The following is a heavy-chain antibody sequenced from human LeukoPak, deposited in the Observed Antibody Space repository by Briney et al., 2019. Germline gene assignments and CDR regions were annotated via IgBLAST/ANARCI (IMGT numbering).Heavy chain of an antibody. D-gene: IGHD3-22*01. CDR3: VRGYYYDSSVAY. CDR2: ISYSSIYI. Sequence: GGSLRLSCAASGFTFSTFGFNWVRQAPGKGLEWVSSISYSSIYISYADSVKGRFTISRDDARNSVYLQMDGLRVEDTAVYYCVRGYYYDSSVAYWGQATLDTVSS. J-gene: IGHJ4*02. V-gene: IGHV3-21*01. CDR1: GFTFSTFG.